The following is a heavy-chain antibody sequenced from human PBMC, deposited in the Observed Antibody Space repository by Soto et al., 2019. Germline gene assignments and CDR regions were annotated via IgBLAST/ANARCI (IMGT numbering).Heavy chain of an antibody. CDR1: DYTFSSDG. D-gene: IGHD3-9*01. CDR3: ARDNWLDWEFDY. J-gene: IGHJ4*02. CDR2: VISYNGIT. V-gene: IGHV1-18*01. Sequence: ASAKVSCKASDYTFSSDGISWLRQAPGQWLEGMLWVISYNGITKXSQTLQRRVXMSADTSTNTFXMKLRXDTSDDTAVYYCARDNWLDWEFDYWGQGTLVTVSS.